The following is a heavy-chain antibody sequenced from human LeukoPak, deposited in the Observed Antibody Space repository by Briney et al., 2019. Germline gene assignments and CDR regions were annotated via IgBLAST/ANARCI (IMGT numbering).Heavy chain of an antibody. Sequence: SETLSLTCTVSGDSISSSGSYFWVWIRQPPGKGLEWIGNVYYIGTTSFNPSLKSRVTMSVDTSKNQFSLKLTSVTAADTAVYFCARTGLSRTYRYFDHWGPGTRVTASS. CDR1: GDSISSSGSYF. V-gene: IGHV4-39*01. CDR2: VYYIGTT. CDR3: ARTGLSRTYRYFDH. J-gene: IGHJ4*02. D-gene: IGHD2-2*01.